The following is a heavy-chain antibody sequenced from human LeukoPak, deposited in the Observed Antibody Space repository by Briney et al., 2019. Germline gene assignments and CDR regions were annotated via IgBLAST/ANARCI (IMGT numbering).Heavy chain of an antibody. CDR1: GYTFTGYY. Sequence: ASVKVSCKASGYTFTGYYLHWVRQAPGQGLEWMGWINSNSGGTSYAQKFQGRVTMTRDTSISTAYMELSRLRSDDTAVYFCARGNYFGSGSYRGEAFDYWGQGTLVTVSS. V-gene: IGHV1-2*02. CDR3: ARGNYFGSGSYRGEAFDY. J-gene: IGHJ4*02. CDR2: INSNSGGT. D-gene: IGHD3-10*01.